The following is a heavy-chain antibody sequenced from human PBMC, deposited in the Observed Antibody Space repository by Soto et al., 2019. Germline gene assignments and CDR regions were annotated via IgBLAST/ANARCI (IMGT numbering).Heavy chain of an antibody. Sequence: GESLKSGFKVSGYGFTSYLSVGVLQMPGKGLYCMGIIYPGDSDTRYSPSFQGQVTISADKSISTAYLQWSSLKASDTAMYYCARRGSVPSIVGDTQNWLEPWGQGTLVNV. D-gene: IGHD1-26*01. V-gene: IGHV5-51*01. CDR2: IYPGDSDT. CDR3: ARRGSVPSIVGDTQNWLEP. CDR1: GYGFTSYL. J-gene: IGHJ5*02.